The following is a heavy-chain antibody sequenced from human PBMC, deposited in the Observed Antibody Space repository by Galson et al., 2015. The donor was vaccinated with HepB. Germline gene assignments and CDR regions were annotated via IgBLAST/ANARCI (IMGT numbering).Heavy chain of an antibody. J-gene: IGHJ5*02. CDR1: GFTFSSYA. V-gene: IGHV3-30-3*01. CDR2: ISYDGSNK. Sequence: SLRLSCAASGFTFSSYAMHWVRQAPGKGLEWVAVISYDGSNKYYADSVKGRFTISRDNSKNTLNLQMNSLRAEDTAVYYCARDRASWGGIDPWGQGTLVTVSS. CDR3: ARDRASWGGIDP. D-gene: IGHD3-16*01.